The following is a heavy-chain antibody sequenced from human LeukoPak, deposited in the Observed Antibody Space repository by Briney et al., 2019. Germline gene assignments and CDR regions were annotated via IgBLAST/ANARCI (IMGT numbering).Heavy chain of an antibody. CDR3: AKEGEYFDWLFPDY. D-gene: IGHD3-9*01. Sequence: PPGGAPRISFAAPGFTFRCHGKHRGPPAPGKGVEGGAVISYDGSNKYYADSVKGRFTISRDNSKNTLYLQMNSLRAEDTAVYYCAKEGEYFDWLFPDYWGQGTLVTVSS. J-gene: IGHJ4*02. V-gene: IGHV3-30*18. CDR2: ISYDGSNK. CDR1: GFTFRCHG.